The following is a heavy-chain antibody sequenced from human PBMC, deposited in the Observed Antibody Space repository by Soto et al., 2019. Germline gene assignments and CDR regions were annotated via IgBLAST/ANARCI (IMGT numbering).Heavy chain of an antibody. J-gene: IGHJ4*02. V-gene: IGHV1-69*13. CDR2: IIPIFGTA. Sequence: ASVKVSCKASGGTFSSYAISWVRQAPGQGLEWMGGIIPIFGTANYAQKFQGRVTITADESTSTAYMELSSLRSEDTAVYYCATRRLRGEHSNSNFDYWGQGNMVTVSA. CDR1: GGTFSSYA. CDR3: ATRRLRGEHSNSNFDY. D-gene: IGHD3-3*02.